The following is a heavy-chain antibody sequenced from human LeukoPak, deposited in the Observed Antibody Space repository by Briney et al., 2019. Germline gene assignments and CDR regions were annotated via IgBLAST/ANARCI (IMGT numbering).Heavy chain of an antibody. CDR3: ARVVYYDSSGYLAGSFDY. V-gene: IGHV4-61*09. J-gene: IGHJ4*02. Sequence: SETLSLTCTVSGGSISSGSYYWSWIRQPAGKGLEWIGHIYTSGSANYNPSLKSRVTISVDTSKNQFSLKLSSVTAADTAVYYCARVVYYDSSGYLAGSFDYWGQGILVTVSS. D-gene: IGHD3-22*01. CDR1: GGSISSGSYY. CDR2: IYTSGSA.